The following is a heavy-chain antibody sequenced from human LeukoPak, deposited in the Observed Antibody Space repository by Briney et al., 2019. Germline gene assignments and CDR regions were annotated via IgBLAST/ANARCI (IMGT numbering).Heavy chain of an antibody. D-gene: IGHD4-17*01. Sequence: ASVKVSCKASGYTFTSYYMHWVRQAPGQGLEWMGIINPSGGSTSYAQKFQGRVTMTRDMSTSTVYMELSSLRSEDTAVYYCARSTVTTRVEFDPWGQGTLVTVSS. CDR3: ARSTVTTRVEFDP. CDR2: INPSGGST. CDR1: GYTFTSYY. V-gene: IGHV1-46*01. J-gene: IGHJ5*02.